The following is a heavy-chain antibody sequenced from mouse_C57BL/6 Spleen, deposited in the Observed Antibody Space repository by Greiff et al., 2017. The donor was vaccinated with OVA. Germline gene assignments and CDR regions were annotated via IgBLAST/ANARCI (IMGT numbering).Heavy chain of an antibody. J-gene: IGHJ4*01. Sequence: VKLQQSGPELVKPGASVKISCKASGYAFSSSWMNWVKQRPGKGLEWIGRIYPGDGDTNYNGKFKGKATLTADKSSSTAYMQLSSLTSEDSAVYFCAPITTVVARDYAMDYWGQGTSVTVAS. V-gene: IGHV1-82*01. CDR2: IYPGDGDT. D-gene: IGHD1-1*01. CDR1: GYAFSSSW. CDR3: APITTVVARDYAMDY.